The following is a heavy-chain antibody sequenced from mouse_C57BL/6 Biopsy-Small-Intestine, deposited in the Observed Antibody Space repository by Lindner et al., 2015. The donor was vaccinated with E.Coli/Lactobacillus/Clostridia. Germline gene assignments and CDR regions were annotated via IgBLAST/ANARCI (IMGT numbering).Heavy chain of an antibody. D-gene: IGHD2-10*01. CDR1: GFTFSDYG. V-gene: IGHV5-17*01. Sequence: VQLQESGGGLVKPGGSLKLSCAASGFTFSDYGMHWVRQAPEKGLEWVAYISSGSSTIYYADTVKGRFTISRDNAKNTLFLQMTSLRSEDTAMYYCARDPYYDWFAYWGQGTLVTVSA. CDR2: ISSGSSTI. CDR3: ARDPYYDWFAY. J-gene: IGHJ3*01.